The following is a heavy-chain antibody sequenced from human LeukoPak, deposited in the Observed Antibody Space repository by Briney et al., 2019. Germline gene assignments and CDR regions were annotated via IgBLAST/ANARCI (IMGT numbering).Heavy chain of an antibody. CDR2: IYSGGST. D-gene: IGHD3-22*01. V-gene: IGHV3-53*01. Sequence: GGSLRLSCAASGFTVSSNYMSWVRQAPGKALEWVSDIYSGGSTYYADSVKGRFTISRDNSKNTLYLQMNSLRAEDTAVYYCARSPSWYYYDSSGYYSYDYWGQGTLVTVSS. CDR3: ARSPSWYYYDSSGYYSYDY. CDR1: GFTVSSNY. J-gene: IGHJ4*02.